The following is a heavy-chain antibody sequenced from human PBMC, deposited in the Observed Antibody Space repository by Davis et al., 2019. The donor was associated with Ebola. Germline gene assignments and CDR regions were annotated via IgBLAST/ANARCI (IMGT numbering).Heavy chain of an antibody. CDR1: RYTFTGYY. CDR3: ARVGLDGRYYYYYMDV. Sequence: ASVKVSCKASRYTFTGYYMHWVRQTPGQGLEWMGWINPNSGGTNYAQKFQGRVTMTRDTSITTAYMELTSLRSDDTAVYYCARVGLDGRYYYYYMDVWGKGTTVTVSS. CDR2: INPNSGGT. J-gene: IGHJ6*03. D-gene: IGHD5-24*01. V-gene: IGHV1-2*02.